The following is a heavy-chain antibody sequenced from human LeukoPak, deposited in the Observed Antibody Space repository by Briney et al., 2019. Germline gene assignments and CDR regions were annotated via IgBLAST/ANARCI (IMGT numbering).Heavy chain of an antibody. D-gene: IGHD3-22*01. CDR3: ARGRHYYDSSGYYYDP. Sequence: NPSETLSLTCTISGGSISSYYWSWIRQPPGKGLEWIGYIYYSGSTNYNPSLKSRVTISVDTSKNQFSLKLSSVTAADTAVYYCARGRHYYDSSGYYYDPWGQGTLVTVSS. J-gene: IGHJ5*02. V-gene: IGHV4-59*12. CDR1: GGSISSYY. CDR2: IYYSGST.